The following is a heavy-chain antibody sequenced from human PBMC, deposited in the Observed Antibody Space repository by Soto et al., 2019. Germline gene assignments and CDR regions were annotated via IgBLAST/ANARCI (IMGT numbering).Heavy chain of an antibody. Sequence: EVQLVESGGGLVQPGGSLRLSCAASGFTFSSYWMSWVRQAPGKGLEWVANIKQDGSEKYYVDSVKGRFTISRDNAKNSLYLQRNSLRAEDTAVYYCARGPNYYGSGSYDPYEAYYYYYYMDVWGKGTTVTVSS. D-gene: IGHD3-10*01. CDR3: ARGPNYYGSGSYDPYEAYYYYYYMDV. J-gene: IGHJ6*03. CDR1: GFTFSSYW. CDR2: IKQDGSEK. V-gene: IGHV3-7*01.